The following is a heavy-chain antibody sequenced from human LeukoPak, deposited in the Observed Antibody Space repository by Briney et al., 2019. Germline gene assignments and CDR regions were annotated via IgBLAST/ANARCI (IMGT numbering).Heavy chain of an antibody. J-gene: IGHJ4*02. CDR3: ARDARYYDSSGYPGDY. D-gene: IGHD3-22*01. V-gene: IGHV3-74*01. CDR1: GLLFRSHC. CDR2: LNCHGSST. Sequence: PGLSVSLPCEVSGLLFRSHCMHWVRQAPGKGLVWVSRLNCHGSSTSYADSVKGRYPIPRDDAKHTLYLQVNSQIAQDTAVYYCARDARYYDSSGYPGDYWGQGTLVTVSS.